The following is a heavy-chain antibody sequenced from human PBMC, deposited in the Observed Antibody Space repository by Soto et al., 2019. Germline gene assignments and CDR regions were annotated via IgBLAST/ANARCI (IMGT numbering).Heavy chain of an antibody. CDR1: GYTFTSYD. CDR2: MNPNSGNT. CDR3: ARGSLGTRITIFVVVIIPYYCMDV. V-gene: IGHV1-8*01. D-gene: IGHD3-3*01. J-gene: IGHJ6*02. Sequence: ASVKVSCKASGYTFTSYDIYWVRQATGQGLEWMGWMNPNSGNTGYAQKFQGRVTMTRNTSISTAYMELSSLRSEDTAVYYCARGSLGTRITIFVVVIIPYYCMDVWGQGTTVTVSS.